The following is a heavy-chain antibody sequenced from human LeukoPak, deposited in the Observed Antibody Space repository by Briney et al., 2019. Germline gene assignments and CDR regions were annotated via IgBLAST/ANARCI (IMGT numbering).Heavy chain of an antibody. V-gene: IGHV4-31*03. D-gene: IGHD2-21*02. CDR1: GGSISSGGYY. CDR2: IYYSGST. Sequence: PSETLSLTCTVSGGSISSGGYYWSWIRQHPGKGLEWIGYIYYSGSTYYNPSLKSRVTISVDTSKNQFSLKLSSVTAADTAVYYCARARVVTRRSRVPHFDYWGQGTLVTVSS. CDR3: ARARVVTRRSRVPHFDY. J-gene: IGHJ4*02.